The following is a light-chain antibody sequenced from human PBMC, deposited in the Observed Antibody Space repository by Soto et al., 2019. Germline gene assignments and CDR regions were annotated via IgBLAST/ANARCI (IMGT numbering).Light chain of an antibody. J-gene: IGKJ5*01. CDR3: MQALQTPIT. V-gene: IGKV2-28*01. CDR2: LGS. Sequence: DVVMTQSPLSLPVTLGQPASISCRSSQSLLFSNGYNYLDWYLQKPGQSPQLLMYLGSTRASGVPDRFSGSGSGTDFTLKISRVEAEDVGVYYCMQALQTPITFGQGARLEIK. CDR1: QSLLFSNGYNY.